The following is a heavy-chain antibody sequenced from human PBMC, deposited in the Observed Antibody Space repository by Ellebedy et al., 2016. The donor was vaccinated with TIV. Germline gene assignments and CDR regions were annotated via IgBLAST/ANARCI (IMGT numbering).Heavy chain of an antibody. Sequence: PGGSLRLSCAASEFTFNTYGMNWVRQAPGKGLEWVALISSDGSSKSYADSVKGRFTTSRDNSKNTLYLQMNSLREGDTAVYYCAKRYRSYFDYWGQGTLVTVSS. D-gene: IGHD1-1*01. CDR2: ISSDGSSK. V-gene: IGHV3-30*18. CDR3: AKRYRSYFDY. J-gene: IGHJ4*02. CDR1: EFTFNTYG.